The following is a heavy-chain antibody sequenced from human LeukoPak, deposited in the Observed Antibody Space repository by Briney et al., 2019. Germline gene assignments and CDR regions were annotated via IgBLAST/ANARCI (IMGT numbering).Heavy chain of an antibody. D-gene: IGHD6-6*01. J-gene: IGHJ4*02. CDR3: ASPSIAALVY. Sequence: GGSLRLSCAASGFTFSSYSMTWVRQAPGKGLEWVSYISSSSSTIYYADSVKGRFTISRDNGKNSLYLQMNSLRDEDTAVYYCASPSIAALVYWGQGTLVTVSS. CDR1: GFTFSSYS. CDR2: ISSSSSTI. V-gene: IGHV3-48*02.